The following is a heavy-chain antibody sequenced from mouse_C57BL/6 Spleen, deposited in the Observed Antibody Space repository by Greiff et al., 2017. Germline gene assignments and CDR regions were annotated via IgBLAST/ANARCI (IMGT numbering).Heavy chain of an antibody. J-gene: IGHJ4*01. CDR2: INPGSGGT. V-gene: IGHV1-54*01. CDR3: ARAYYGNYDYYAMDY. CDR1: GYAFTNYL. D-gene: IGHD2-10*01. Sequence: QVQLQQSGAELVRPGTSVKVSCKASGYAFTNYLIEWVKQRPGQGLEWIGVINPGSGGTNYNEKFKGKATLTADKSSSTAYMQLSSLTSEDSAVYFCARAYYGNYDYYAMDYWGQGTSVTVSS.